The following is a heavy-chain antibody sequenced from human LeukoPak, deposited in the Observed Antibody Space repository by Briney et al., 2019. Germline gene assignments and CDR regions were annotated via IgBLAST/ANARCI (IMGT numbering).Heavy chain of an antibody. V-gene: IGHV4-59*08. J-gene: IGHJ5*02. CDR2: IYYSGST. Sequence: SETLSLTCSVSGGSISSYYWSWIRQPPGKGQEWIGYIYYSGSTNYNPSLKSRVTISVDTSKNQFSLNLSSVSAADTAVYYCARHGVGPRFDPWGQGTLVTVSS. CDR3: ARHGVGPRFDP. CDR1: GGSISSYY.